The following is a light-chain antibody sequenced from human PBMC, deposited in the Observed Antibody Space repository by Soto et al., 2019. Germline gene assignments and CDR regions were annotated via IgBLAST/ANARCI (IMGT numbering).Light chain of an antibody. V-gene: IGLV2-14*01. CDR2: EVS. CDR3: SSYTSSSTL. CDR1: SSDVGGYNY. J-gene: IGLJ1*01. Sequence: SALTQPASVSGSPGQSITISCTGTSSDVGGYNYVSWYQQHPGKAPKLMIYEVSNRPSGVSSRFSGSKSGNTASLTISGLQAEDEADYYCSSYTSSSTLFGTGTKLTVL.